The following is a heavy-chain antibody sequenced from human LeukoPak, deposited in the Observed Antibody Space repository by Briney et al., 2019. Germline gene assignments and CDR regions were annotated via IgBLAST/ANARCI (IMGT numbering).Heavy chain of an antibody. CDR3: ARTGSSSLYYYGMDV. CDR1: GGSISSYY. J-gene: IGHJ6*02. V-gene: IGHV4-4*07. Sequence: SETLSLTCTVSGGSISSYYWSWIRQPAGKGLEWIGRTYTSGSTNYNPSLKSRVTMSVDTSKNQFSLKLSSVTAADTAVYYCARTGSSSLYYYGMDVWGQGTTVTVSS. CDR2: TYTSGST. D-gene: IGHD6-6*01.